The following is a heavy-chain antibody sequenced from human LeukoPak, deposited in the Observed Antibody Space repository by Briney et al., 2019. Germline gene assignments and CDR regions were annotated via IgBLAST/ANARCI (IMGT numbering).Heavy chain of an antibody. CDR2: IYYSGST. V-gene: IGHV4-39*07. D-gene: IGHD3-10*01. J-gene: IGHJ4*02. Sequence: KASETLSLTCTVSGGSISSSSYYWGWIRQPPGKGLEWIGSIYYSGSTYYNPSLKSRVTISVDTSKNQFSLKLSSVTAADTAVYYCARNPTTGSGSHLDYWGQGTLVTVSS. CDR1: GGSISSSSYY. CDR3: ARNPTTGSGSHLDY.